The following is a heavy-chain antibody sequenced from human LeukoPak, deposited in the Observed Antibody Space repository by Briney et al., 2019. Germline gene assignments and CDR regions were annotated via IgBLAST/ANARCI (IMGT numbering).Heavy chain of an antibody. Sequence: ASVKVSCKASGYTFTGYYMHWVRQAPGQGLEWMGWINPNSGGTNYAQKFQGRVTMTRDPSISTAYMELSRLRSDDTAVYYCARDSVVEMATILDYWGQGTLVTVSS. J-gene: IGHJ4*02. D-gene: IGHD5-24*01. V-gene: IGHV1-2*02. CDR3: ARDSVVEMATILDY. CDR2: INPNSGGT. CDR1: GYTFTGYY.